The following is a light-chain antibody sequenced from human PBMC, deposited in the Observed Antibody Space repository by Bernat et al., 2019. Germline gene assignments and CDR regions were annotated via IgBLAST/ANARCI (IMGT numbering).Light chain of an antibody. V-gene: IGKV1-9*01. CDR3: QQLDKFPIT. CDR1: QVIGTY. J-gene: IGKJ5*01. CDR2: GAS. Sequence: DIQLTQSPSFLSASVGDRVTITCRASQVIGTYLAWYHQKPGKAPHLLIYGASTLQSGVPSRFSGSGSGTEFTLTISSLQPEDSATYYCQQLDKFPITFGQGTRLDIK.